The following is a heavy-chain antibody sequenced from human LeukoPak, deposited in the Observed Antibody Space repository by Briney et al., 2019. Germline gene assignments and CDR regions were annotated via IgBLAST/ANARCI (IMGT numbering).Heavy chain of an antibody. D-gene: IGHD3-3*02. V-gene: IGHV4-38-2*02. CDR3: ARGSRHFDYYYYYMDV. CDR2: INHSGRI. J-gene: IGHJ6*03. Sequence: SETLSLTCTVSGYSIRSGYYWGWIRQPPGKGLEWIGEINHSGRINYNPSLKSRVTISVDTPKNQFSLKLSSVTAADTAVYYCARGSRHFDYYYYYMDVWGKGTTVTVSS. CDR1: GYSIRSGYY.